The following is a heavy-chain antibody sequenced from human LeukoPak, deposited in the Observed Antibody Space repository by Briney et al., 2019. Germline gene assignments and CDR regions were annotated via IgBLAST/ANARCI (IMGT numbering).Heavy chain of an antibody. J-gene: IGHJ6*02. CDR1: GGSFSGYY. CDR3: ARGTGWGQLPYYYYYGMDV. CDR2: INHSGST. D-gene: IGHD2-2*01. V-gene: IGHV4-34*01. Sequence: SETLSLTCAVYGGSFSGYYWSWIRQPPGKGLEWIGEINHSGSTNSNPSLKSRVTISVDTSKNQFSLKLSSVTAADTAVYYCARGTGWGQLPYYYYYGMDVWGQGTTVTVSS.